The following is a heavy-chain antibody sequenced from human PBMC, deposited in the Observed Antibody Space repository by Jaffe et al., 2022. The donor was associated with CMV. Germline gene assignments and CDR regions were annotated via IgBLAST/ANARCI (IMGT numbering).Heavy chain of an antibody. D-gene: IGHD3-3*01. CDR2: IRSKAYGGTT. J-gene: IGHJ5*02. CDR1: GFTFGDYA. Sequence: EVQLVESGGGLVKPGRSLRLSCTASGFTFGDYAMSWFRQAPGKGLEWVGFIRSKAYGGTTEYAASVKGRFTISRDDSKSIAYLQMNSLKTEDTAVYYCTRDGFLETNWFDPWGQGTLVTVSS. V-gene: IGHV3-49*05. CDR3: TRDGFLETNWFDP.